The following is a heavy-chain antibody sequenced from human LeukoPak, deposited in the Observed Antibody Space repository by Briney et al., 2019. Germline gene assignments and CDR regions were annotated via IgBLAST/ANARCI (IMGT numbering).Heavy chain of an antibody. CDR3: AKGAYYYDSSAQYFFDY. Sequence: GGSLRLSCAASGFTFSSYSMIWVRQSPGKGLEWVSYISSSSSTIYYADSVKGRFTVSKDNSKNTVFLQMSSLRVEDTAVFYCAKGAYYYDSSAQYFFDYWGQGTLVTVSS. CDR2: ISSSSSTI. D-gene: IGHD3-22*01. V-gene: IGHV3-48*04. J-gene: IGHJ4*02. CDR1: GFTFSSYS.